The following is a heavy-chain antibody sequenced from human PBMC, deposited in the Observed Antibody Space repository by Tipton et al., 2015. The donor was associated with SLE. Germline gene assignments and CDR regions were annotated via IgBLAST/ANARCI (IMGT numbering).Heavy chain of an antibody. CDR1: GFTFSSYA. CDR2: IRGSGGST. J-gene: IGHJ4*02. D-gene: IGHD1-26*01. CDR3: AKDPSGSYYDYYFDY. Sequence: SLRLSCAASGFTFSSYAMSWVRQAPGKGLEWVSAIRGSGGSTYYADSVKGRFTISRDNSKNTLYLQMNSLRAEDTAVYYCAKDPSGSYYDYYFDYWGQGTLVTVSS. V-gene: IGHV3-23*01.